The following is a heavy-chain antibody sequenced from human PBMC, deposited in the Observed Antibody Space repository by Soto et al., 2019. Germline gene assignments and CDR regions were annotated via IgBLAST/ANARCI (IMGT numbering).Heavy chain of an antibody. J-gene: IGHJ3*01. Sequence: EVKLLESGGGLAQPGGSLRLSCVGSGFTFDSYAISWVRQAPGERLQWIAAISGSADGTDYAHSVRGRFTISRDNAKKTVHLHMDSLRVEDTAVYFCAKDTVGGYSFWSGYYSDGLDVWGQGSLLTVS. CDR2: ISGSADGT. V-gene: IGHV3-23*01. CDR3: AKDTVGGYSFWSGYYSDGLDV. D-gene: IGHD3-3*01. CDR1: GFTFDSYA.